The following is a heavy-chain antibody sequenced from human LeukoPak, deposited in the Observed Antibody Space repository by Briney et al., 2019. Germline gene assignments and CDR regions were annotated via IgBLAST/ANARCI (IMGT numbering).Heavy chain of an antibody. CDR1: GFTFTSYA. D-gene: IGHD3-3*01. Sequence: PGGSLRLSCAASGFTFTSYAMNGVRQAPGKGLEWVSFISASGSSTHYADSVKGRFTISRDNSNNTLYLQINSLRAEDTAAYYCAKGAQYDFWTGYTLEYFDVWGKGTLVTVSS. J-gene: IGHJ4*02. V-gene: IGHV3-23*01. CDR3: AKGAQYDFWTGYTLEYFDV. CDR2: ISASGSST.